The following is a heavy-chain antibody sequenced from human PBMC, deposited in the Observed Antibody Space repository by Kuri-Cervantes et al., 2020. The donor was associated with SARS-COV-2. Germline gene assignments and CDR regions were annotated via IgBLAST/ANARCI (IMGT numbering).Heavy chain of an antibody. D-gene: IGHD5-18*01. V-gene: IGHV3-7*03. Sequence: GESLKISCAASGFIFSSYWMSWVRQVPGKGLEWVANIKQRGNEKCYVDSVKGRFTISRDNAQNSLYLEMNSLRGEDTAVYYCARESRYVYGEFDFWGQGTLVTVSS. CDR2: IKQRGNEK. CDR3: ARESRYVYGEFDF. CDR1: GFIFSSYW. J-gene: IGHJ4*02.